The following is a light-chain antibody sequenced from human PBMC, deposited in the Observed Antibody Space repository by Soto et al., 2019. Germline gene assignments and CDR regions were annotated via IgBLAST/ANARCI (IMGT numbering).Light chain of an antibody. J-gene: IGKJ3*01. Sequence: ESVLTQSPSTLSLSPGDRATLSCRASQSVSNYFAWYQQKPGQPPRLLIYDVSNRATGIPARFSGSGSGTDFTLTISSLEPEDSAVYSCQQRRYWPHLVTFGAGTKVDIK. CDR3: QQRRYWPHLVT. CDR1: QSVSNY. V-gene: IGKV3-11*01. CDR2: DVS.